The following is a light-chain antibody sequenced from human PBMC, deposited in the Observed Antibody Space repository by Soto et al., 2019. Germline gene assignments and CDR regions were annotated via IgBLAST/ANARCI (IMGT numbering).Light chain of an antibody. V-gene: IGKV3-11*01. CDR1: QSVSSY. CDR2: DAS. CDR3: QQRSNWPPRIT. J-gene: IGKJ5*01. Sequence: EIVLTQSPATLSLSPGERATLSCRASQSVSSYLACYQQKPGQAPRLLIYDASNRATAIPARFSGSGSGTDFTLTISSLESEDFAVYYGQQRSNWPPRITFGKGTRLEIK.